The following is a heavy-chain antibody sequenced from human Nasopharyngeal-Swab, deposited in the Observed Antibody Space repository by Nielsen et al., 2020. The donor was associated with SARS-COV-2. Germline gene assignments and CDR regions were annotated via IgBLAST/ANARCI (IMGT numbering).Heavy chain of an antibody. D-gene: IGHD5-12*01. CDR3: AGRGASGHDQGSYYYYYYYMDV. Sequence: WVRQAPGQGLEWMGIINPSGGSTSYAQKFQGRVTMTTGTSTSTAYMELRSLRSDDTAVYYCAGRGASGHDQGSYYYYYYYMDVWGKGTTVTVSS. CDR2: INPSGGST. J-gene: IGHJ6*03. V-gene: IGHV1-46*01.